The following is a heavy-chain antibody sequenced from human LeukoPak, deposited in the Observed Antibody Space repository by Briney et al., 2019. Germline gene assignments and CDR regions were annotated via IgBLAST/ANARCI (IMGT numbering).Heavy chain of an antibody. Sequence: SETLSLTCTVSGGSISGSSYFWGWIRQPPGKGLEWIGSIYYSGSTYYNPSLKSRVTISVDTSKNQFSLKLSSVTAADTAVYFCAMSTVTTRGYFDFWGQGILVTVSS. D-gene: IGHD4-17*01. V-gene: IGHV4-39*01. CDR1: GGSISGSSYF. CDR2: IYYSGST. CDR3: AMSTVTTRGYFDF. J-gene: IGHJ4*02.